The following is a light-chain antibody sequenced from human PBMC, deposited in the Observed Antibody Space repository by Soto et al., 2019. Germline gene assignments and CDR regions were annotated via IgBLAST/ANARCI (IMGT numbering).Light chain of an antibody. J-gene: IGKJ2*01. CDR3: QQRSNWPPV. CDR2: DAS. V-gene: IGKV3-11*01. CDR1: QSVSSY. Sequence: EIVLTQSPVTLSLSPGEIATLSCRASQSVSSYLAWYQQKPGQAPRLLIYDASNSATGIPARFSGSGSGTDFTLTISSLEPEDFAVYSCQQRSNWPPVFGQGTKLEIK.